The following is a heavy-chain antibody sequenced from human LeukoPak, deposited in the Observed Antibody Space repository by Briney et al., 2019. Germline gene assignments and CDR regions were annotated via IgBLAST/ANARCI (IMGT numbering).Heavy chain of an antibody. V-gene: IGHV4-59*01. CDR2: IYYSEST. Sequence: SETLSLTCTVSGGSLSSYYWSWIRPPPGKGLECIGYIYYSESTTYNPSLKSRVSTSVDTSKNQFSLNLSSVTAADTAVYYCARGVAGSGLGGAFDYWGQGTLVTVSS. D-gene: IGHD5-12*01. CDR1: GGSLSSYY. J-gene: IGHJ4*02. CDR3: ARGVAGSGLGGAFDY.